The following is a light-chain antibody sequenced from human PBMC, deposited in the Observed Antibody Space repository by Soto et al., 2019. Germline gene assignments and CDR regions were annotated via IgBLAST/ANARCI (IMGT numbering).Light chain of an antibody. J-gene: IGKJ2*01. Sequence: EIVLPQSPGPLSLSPGERATLSCRASKSVSSTYLAWYQQKPGQAPRLLIYGASSRATGIPDRFSGSGSGTDFTLTIRRLEPEDFAVYYCERYDIAPFPFGEGTKLEIK. V-gene: IGKV3-20*01. CDR1: KSVSSTY. CDR3: ERYDIAPFP. CDR2: GAS.